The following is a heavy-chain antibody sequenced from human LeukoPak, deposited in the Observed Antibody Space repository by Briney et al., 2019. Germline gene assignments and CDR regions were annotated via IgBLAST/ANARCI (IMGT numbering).Heavy chain of an antibody. CDR2: VYYSVST. Sequence: SETLSLTCTVSGGSISSSSYYWGWIRQPPGKGLEWIGNVYYSVSTYYNPSLKSRVTISVDTSKNQFSLKLNSVTAADTAVYYCALSTYYYDSSGYYLYYFDYWGQGTLVTLSS. V-gene: IGHV4-39*01. CDR1: GGSISSSSYY. CDR3: ALSTYYYDSSGYYLYYFDY. D-gene: IGHD3-22*01. J-gene: IGHJ4*02.